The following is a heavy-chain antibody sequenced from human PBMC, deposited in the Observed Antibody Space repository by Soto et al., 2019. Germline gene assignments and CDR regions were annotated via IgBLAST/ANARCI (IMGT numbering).Heavy chain of an antibody. CDR3: ARGPLYYFDY. J-gene: IGHJ4*02. V-gene: IGHV3-21*01. Sequence: ESGGGLVKPGGSLRLSCAASGFTFSTYTMNWVRRAPGKGLEWVSSISSSSTNIFYADSVKGRFTISRDNAKKSLYLLMNSLRAEDTAMYYCARGPLYYFDYCGQGTLVTVSS. CDR2: ISSSSTNI. CDR1: GFTFSTYT.